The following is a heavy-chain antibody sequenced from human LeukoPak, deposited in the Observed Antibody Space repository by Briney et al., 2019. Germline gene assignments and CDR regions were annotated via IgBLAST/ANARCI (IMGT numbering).Heavy chain of an antibody. CDR1: GGTFSSYA. J-gene: IGHJ6*02. D-gene: IGHD3-10*01. Sequence: SVKVSCKASGGTFSSYAISWVRQAPGQGLEWMGRIIPILGIANYAQKFQGRVTITADKSTSTAYMELSSLRSEDTAVYYCAVGSGNEYYYGMDVWGQGTTVTVSS. CDR3: AVGSGNEYYYGMDV. V-gene: IGHV1-69*04. CDR2: IIPILGIA.